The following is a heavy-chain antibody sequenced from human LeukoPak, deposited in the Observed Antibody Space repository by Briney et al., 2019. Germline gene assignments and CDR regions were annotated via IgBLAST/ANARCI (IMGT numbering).Heavy chain of an antibody. J-gene: IGHJ4*02. V-gene: IGHV3-48*02. Sequence: GGSLRLSCAASGFTFSVYSMNWVRQAPGKGLGWVSYIDSSSRSIYYADSVKGRFTISRDNAKNSLYLQMSSLRDEDTAVYYCARHIVPDYWGQGTLVTVSS. CDR2: IDSSSRSI. CDR3: ARHIVPDY. CDR1: GFTFSVYS. D-gene: IGHD1-26*01.